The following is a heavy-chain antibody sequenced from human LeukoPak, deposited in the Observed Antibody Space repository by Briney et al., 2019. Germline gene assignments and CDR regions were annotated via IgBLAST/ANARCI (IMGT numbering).Heavy chain of an antibody. Sequence: GGSLRLSCAASGFTFSSYWMSWVRQAPGKGLEWVASIKQDGSEKYYVDSVKGRFTISRDNAKNSLYLQMNSLRAEDTAVYYCARVPNRYYDSSGYNDYWGQGTLVTVSS. V-gene: IGHV3-7*01. CDR1: GFTFSSYW. J-gene: IGHJ4*02. CDR3: ARVPNRYYDSSGYNDY. D-gene: IGHD3-22*01. CDR2: IKQDGSEK.